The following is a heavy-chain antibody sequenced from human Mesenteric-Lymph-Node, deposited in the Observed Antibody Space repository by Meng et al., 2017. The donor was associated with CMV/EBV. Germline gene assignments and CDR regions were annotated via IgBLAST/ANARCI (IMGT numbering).Heavy chain of an antibody. CDR3: TTDGSRWYQRRGVFDY. CDR1: EFTFNTYW. J-gene: IGHJ4*02. CDR2: ISYDGSDR. V-gene: IGHV3-30*03. Sequence: GESLKISCAASEFTFNTYWMGWVRQAPGKGLEWVAVISYDGSDRYYADSVKGRFTISRDDSKNTLYLQMRSLRAEDTAVYYCTTDGSRWYQRRGVFDYWGQGTLVTVSS. D-gene: IGHD6-13*01.